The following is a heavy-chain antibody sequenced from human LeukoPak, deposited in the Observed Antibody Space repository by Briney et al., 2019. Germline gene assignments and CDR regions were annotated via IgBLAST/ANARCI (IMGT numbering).Heavy chain of an antibody. CDR1: RFIFDNYG. CDR3: AKDVAAAGKINWFDP. Sequence: GGTLRLSCAASRFIFDNYGMTWVRQAPGKGLEWVSAISGSGGSTYYADSVKGRFTISRDNSKNTLYLQMNSLRAEDTAVYYCAKDVAAAGKINWFDPWGQGTLVTVSS. D-gene: IGHD6-13*01. J-gene: IGHJ5*02. CDR2: ISGSGGST. V-gene: IGHV3-23*01.